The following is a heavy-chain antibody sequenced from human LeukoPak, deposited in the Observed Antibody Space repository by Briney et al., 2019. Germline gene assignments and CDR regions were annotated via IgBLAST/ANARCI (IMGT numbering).Heavy chain of an antibody. CDR3: ATMGRSTMVRGVI. CDR1: GYTFTSYG. CDR2: IIPILGIA. D-gene: IGHD3-10*01. Sequence: GASVKVSCKASGYTFTSYGISWVRQAPGQGLEWMGRIIPILGIANYAQKFQGRVTITADKSTSTAYMELSSLRSEDTAVYYCATMGRSTMVRGVIWGQGTLVTVSS. V-gene: IGHV1-69*04. J-gene: IGHJ4*02.